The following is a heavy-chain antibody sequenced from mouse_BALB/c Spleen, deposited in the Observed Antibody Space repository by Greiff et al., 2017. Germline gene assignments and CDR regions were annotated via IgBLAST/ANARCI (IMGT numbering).Heavy chain of an antibody. J-gene: IGHJ3*01. CDR3: ARDRDYGVGAWFAY. CDR2: ISDGGSYT. D-gene: IGHD2-4*01. CDR1: GFTFSDYY. V-gene: IGHV5-4*02. Sequence: EVQVVESGGGLVKPGGSLKLSCAASGFTFSDYYMYWVRQTPEKRLEWVATISDGGSYTYYPDSVKGRFTISRDNAKNNLYLQMSSLKSEDTAMYYCARDRDYGVGAWFAYWGQGTLVTVSA.